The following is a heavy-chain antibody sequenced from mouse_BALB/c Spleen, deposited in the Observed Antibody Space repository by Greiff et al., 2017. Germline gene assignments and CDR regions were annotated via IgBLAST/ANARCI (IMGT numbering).Heavy chain of an antibody. D-gene: IGHD2-1*01. CDR2: ISNLAYSI. V-gene: IGHV5-15*02. J-gene: IGHJ4*01. CDR1: GFTFSDYG. CDR3: ARARGNYDYAMDY. Sequence: EVQGVESGGGLVQPGGSRKLSCAASGFTFSDYGMAWVRQAPGKGPEWVAFISNLAYSIYYADTVTGRFTISRENAKNTLYLEMSSLRSEDTAMYYCARARGNYDYAMDYWGQGTSVTVSS.